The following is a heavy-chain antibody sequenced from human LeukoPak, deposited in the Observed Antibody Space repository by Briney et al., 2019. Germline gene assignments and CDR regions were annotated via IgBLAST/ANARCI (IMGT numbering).Heavy chain of an antibody. V-gene: IGHV3-7*01. J-gene: IGHJ4*02. CDR3: ARDLGITGDTPLGG. Sequence: GGSLRLSCAASGFTFSSYLMSWVRQAPGTGLEWVANIKQDGSEKYYVDSVKGRFTISRDNAKNSLYLQMNSLRAEDTAVYYCARDLGITGDTPLGGWGQGTLVTVSS. D-gene: IGHD1-20*01. CDR1: GFTFSSYL. CDR2: IKQDGSEK.